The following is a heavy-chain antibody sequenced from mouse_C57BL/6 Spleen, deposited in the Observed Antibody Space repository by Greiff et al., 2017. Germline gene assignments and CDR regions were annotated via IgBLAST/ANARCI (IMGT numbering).Heavy chain of an antibody. V-gene: IGHV1-75*01. Sequence: VQLQQSGPELVKPGASVKISCKASGYTFTDYYINWVKQRPGQGLEWIGWIFPGSGSTSYNEKFKGKATLTVDKSSSTAYMLLSSLTSEDSAVYFCARTYYYGSSHYYAMDYWGQGTSVTDSA. CDR1: GYTFTDYY. CDR3: ARTYYYGSSHYYAMDY. CDR2: IFPGSGST. J-gene: IGHJ4*01. D-gene: IGHD1-1*01.